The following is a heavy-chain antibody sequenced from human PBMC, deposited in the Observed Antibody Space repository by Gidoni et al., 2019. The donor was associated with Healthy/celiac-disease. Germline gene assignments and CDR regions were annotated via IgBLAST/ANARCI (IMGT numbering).Heavy chain of an antibody. CDR1: GFTFDDYA. D-gene: IGHD5-18*01. Sequence: EVQLVESGGGLVQPGSSLRLSLEASGFTFDDYAMHWVRQAPGKGLGWVSGISWNSGSIGYADSVKGRFTISRDNAKNSLYLQMNSLRAEDTALYYCAKGDTAMELDYWGQGTLVTVSS. CDR3: AKGDTAMELDY. J-gene: IGHJ4*02. CDR2: ISWNSGSI. V-gene: IGHV3-9*01.